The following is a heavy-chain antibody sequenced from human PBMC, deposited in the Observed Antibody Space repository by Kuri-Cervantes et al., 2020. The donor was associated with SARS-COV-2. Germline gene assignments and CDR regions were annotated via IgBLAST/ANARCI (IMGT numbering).Heavy chain of an antibody. D-gene: IGHD2-15*01. CDR1: GDSICRGDYY. CDR3: ARDLPGYGSGGSCGGQFGY. CDR2: IYYSGTT. V-gene: IGHV4-30-4*02. Sequence: SETLSLTCTVSGDSICRGDYYWSWICQPPGKGLEWIGFIYYSGTTSYNPSLKSRVTISVDTSKNQFSLKLSSVTAADTAVYYCARDLPGYGSGGSCGGQFGYWGQGTLVTVSS. J-gene: IGHJ4*02.